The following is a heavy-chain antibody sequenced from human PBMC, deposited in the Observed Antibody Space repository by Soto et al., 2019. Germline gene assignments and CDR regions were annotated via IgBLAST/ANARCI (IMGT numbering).Heavy chain of an antibody. D-gene: IGHD3-3*02. CDR1: GFAFGTSA. Sequence: EVQLLESGGDLVQPGGSLRLSCAASGFAFGTSAMSWVRQVPGKGLEWVSSISAGGGSTNYAASVKGRFTVSRDNSENTLSLRMSSLGVADTAIYYCEKDSPLANGRDVNYFDPWGQGTLVTVSS. V-gene: IGHV3-23*01. CDR2: ISAGGGST. J-gene: IGHJ5*02. CDR3: EKDSPLANGRDVNYFDP.